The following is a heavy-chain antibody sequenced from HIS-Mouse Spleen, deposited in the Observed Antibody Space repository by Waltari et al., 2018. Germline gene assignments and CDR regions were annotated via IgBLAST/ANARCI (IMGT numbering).Heavy chain of an antibody. D-gene: IGHD3-16*01. Sequence: QVQLVQSGAEVKKPGASVKVSCKASGYTFTGYYMHWVRQAPGQGLEWMGWINPNVGGKNYAQKFQGRVTMTRDTSISTAYMELSRLRSDDTAVYYCARVSSGGSDFDYWGQGTLVTVSS. CDR1: GYTFTGYY. CDR2: INPNVGGK. V-gene: IGHV1-2*02. CDR3: ARVSSGGSDFDY. J-gene: IGHJ4*02.